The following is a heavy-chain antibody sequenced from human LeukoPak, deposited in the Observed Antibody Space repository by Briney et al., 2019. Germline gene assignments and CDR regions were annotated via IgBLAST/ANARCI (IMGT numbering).Heavy chain of an antibody. CDR1: GFTFNNYG. D-gene: IGHD1-26*01. CDR2: IGTSGANT. J-gene: IGHJ4*02. CDR3: AKHLYSGSYNPFDY. V-gene: IGHV3-23*01. Sequence: GSLRLSCAASGFTFNNYGMGWVRQTPGKGLEWVATIGTSGANTYHADSVKGRFTISRDNSKNTLYLQMNSLRAEDTAVYYCAKHLYSGSYNPFDYWGQGTLVTVSS.